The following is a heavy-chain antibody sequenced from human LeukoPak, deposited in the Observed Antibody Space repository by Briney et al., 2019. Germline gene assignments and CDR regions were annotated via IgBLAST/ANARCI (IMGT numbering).Heavy chain of an antibody. J-gene: IGHJ6*02. CDR2: MNPNSGNT. CDR3: ARGRQQRLVLNYYYGMDV. D-gene: IGHD6-13*01. CDR1: GYTFTSYD. V-gene: IGHV1-8*01. Sequence: GASVKVSCKASGYTFTSYDINWVRQATGQGLEWMGWMNPNSGNTGYAQKFQGRVTMTRNTSISTAYMELSSLRSEDTAVYYCARGRQQRLVLNYYYGMDVWGQGTTVTVSS.